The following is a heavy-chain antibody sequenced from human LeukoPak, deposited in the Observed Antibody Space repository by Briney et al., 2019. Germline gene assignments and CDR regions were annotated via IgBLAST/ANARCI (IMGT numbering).Heavy chain of an antibody. Sequence: GGSLRLSCAASGFTFSTYWMHWVRQAPGKGLVWVSRINSDESSTDYVDPVKGRFTISRDNAKNTLYLQMNNLRAEDTAVYYCAREVVATIPNYKTYYYYGMDVWGQGTTVTVSS. CDR2: INSDESST. D-gene: IGHD5-12*01. V-gene: IGHV3-74*01. CDR1: GFTFSTYW. J-gene: IGHJ6*02. CDR3: AREVVATIPNYKTYYYYGMDV.